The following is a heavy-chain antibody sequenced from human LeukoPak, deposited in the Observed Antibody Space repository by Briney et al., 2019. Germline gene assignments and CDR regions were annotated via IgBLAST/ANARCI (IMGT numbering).Heavy chain of an antibody. J-gene: IGHJ4*02. D-gene: IGHD3/OR15-3a*01. CDR3: AKEGGLDYYFDY. Sequence: PGGSLRLSCAASGFTFSSYGMHWVRQAPGKGLEWVAFIRYDGSNKYYADSVKGRFTISRDNSKNTLYLQMNSLRAEDTAVYYCAKEGGLDYYFDYWGQGTLVTVSS. CDR1: GFTFSSYG. V-gene: IGHV3-30*02. CDR2: IRYDGSNK.